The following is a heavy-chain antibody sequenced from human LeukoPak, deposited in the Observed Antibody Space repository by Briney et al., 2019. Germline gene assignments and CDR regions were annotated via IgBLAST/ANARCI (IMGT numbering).Heavy chain of an antibody. J-gene: IGHJ5*02. CDR2: INPNSGDT. D-gene: IGHD1-26*01. Sequence: ASVKVSCKASGYTFTGDYMHWVRRAPGQGLEWMGWINPNSGDTNYAQKFQGRVSMTRDTSISTAYMDLSGLRSDDTALYYCARGLGWDSGTYLGAWGQGTLVTVSS. V-gene: IGHV1-2*02. CDR3: ARGLGWDSGTYLGA. CDR1: GYTFTGDY.